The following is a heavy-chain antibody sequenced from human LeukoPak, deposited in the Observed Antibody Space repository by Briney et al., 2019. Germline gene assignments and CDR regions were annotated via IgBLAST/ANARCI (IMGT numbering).Heavy chain of an antibody. CDR2: IYTIGST. Sequence: SETLSLTCTVSGGSISSYYWSWIRQPPGKGLGWIGYIYTIGSTNYNPSLKSRVTISVDTSKNQFSLNLSSVTAADPAVYYCARGAAMVPIDYWGQGTLVTVSS. J-gene: IGHJ4*02. V-gene: IGHV4-4*09. CDR3: ARGAAMVPIDY. CDR1: GGSISSYY. D-gene: IGHD5-18*01.